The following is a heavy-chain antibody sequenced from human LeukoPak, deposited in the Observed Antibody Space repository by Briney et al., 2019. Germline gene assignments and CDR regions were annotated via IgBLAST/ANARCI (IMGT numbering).Heavy chain of an antibody. J-gene: IGHJ4*02. Sequence: SETLSLTCSVSGDSISRHYWSWIRQPPGKGLEWIGYIYSSGSTDYNPSLKGRVTISADTSKNHFSLKLSSVTAADTAVYYCARQDCSSSPTCPFDYWGQGTLVTVSS. V-gene: IGHV4-59*08. D-gene: IGHD2-2*01. CDR1: GDSISRHY. CDR3: ARQDCSSSPTCPFDY. CDR2: IYSSGST.